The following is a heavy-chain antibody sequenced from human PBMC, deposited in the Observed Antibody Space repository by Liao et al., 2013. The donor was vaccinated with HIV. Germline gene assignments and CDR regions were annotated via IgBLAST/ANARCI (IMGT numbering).Heavy chain of an antibody. Sequence: HVQLQESGPGLVKPSETLSLTCTVSGGSIGSYYWTWIRQPAGKGLEWIGRVYTSGSTNYNPSLNSRLTISIDTSKKQFSLNLTSVTAADTAVYFCARDRGQLWFGELHYYYYMDVWGKGTTVTVSS. CDR3: ARDRGQLWFGELHYYYYMDV. CDR1: GGSIGSYY. J-gene: IGHJ6*03. CDR2: VYTSGST. V-gene: IGHV4-4*07. D-gene: IGHD3-10*01.